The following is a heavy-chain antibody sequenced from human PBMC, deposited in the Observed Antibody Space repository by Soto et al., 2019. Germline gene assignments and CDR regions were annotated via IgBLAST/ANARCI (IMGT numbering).Heavy chain of an antibody. D-gene: IGHD4-17*01. CDR3: ARAFSTMDDYGDSSGDYYFDY. CDR2: IYYSGST. V-gene: IGHV4-59*01. J-gene: IGHJ4*02. CDR1: GGSISSYY. Sequence: SETLSLTCTVSGGSISSYYWSWIRQPPGKGLEWIGYIYYSGSTNYNPSLKSRVTISVDTSKNQFSLKLSSVTAADTAVYYCARAFSTMDDYGDSSGDYYFDYWGQGTLVTVSS.